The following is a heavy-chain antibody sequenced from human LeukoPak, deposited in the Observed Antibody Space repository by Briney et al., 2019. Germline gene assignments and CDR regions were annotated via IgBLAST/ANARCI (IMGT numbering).Heavy chain of an antibody. J-gene: IGHJ4*02. CDR3: ARGERLGPDF. Sequence: SETLSLTCTVSGGSINNYYWTWIRQPPGKGLEWIGYINYSGSTNYDPSLKSRVTISVDTSRSHFSLKLSSATAADTAVYYCARGERLGPDFWGQGTLVTVSS. V-gene: IGHV4-59*01. D-gene: IGHD1-1*01. CDR1: GGSINNYY. CDR2: INYSGST.